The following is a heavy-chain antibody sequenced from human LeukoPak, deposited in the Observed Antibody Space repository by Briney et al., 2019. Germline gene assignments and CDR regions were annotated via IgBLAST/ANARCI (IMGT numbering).Heavy chain of an antibody. CDR1: GFTFISYS. Sequence: PGGSLRLSCAASGFTFISYSMSWVRQAPGKGLEWVSSISTSGSYIYYADSVKGRFTISRDNAQNSLYLQMNSLTPEDTAVYFCARGEAFCDYWGQGALVTVSS. CDR2: ISTSGSYI. CDR3: ARGEAFCDY. V-gene: IGHV3-21*04. J-gene: IGHJ4*02.